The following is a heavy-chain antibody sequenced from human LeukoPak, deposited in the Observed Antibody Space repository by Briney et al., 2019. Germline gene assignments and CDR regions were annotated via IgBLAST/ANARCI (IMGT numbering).Heavy chain of an antibody. D-gene: IGHD4-17*01. CDR2: IKPDGSDK. CDR3: ARDWAVTPRYFDL. V-gene: IGHV3-7*01. Sequence: GGSLRLSCAASGFTFSSYWMSWVRQAPGKGLEWVANIKPDGSDKYYVGSVKGRFTISRDNAKNSLYLQMNSLRAEDTAVYYCARDWAVTPRYFDLWGRGTLVTVSS. CDR1: GFTFSSYW. J-gene: IGHJ2*01.